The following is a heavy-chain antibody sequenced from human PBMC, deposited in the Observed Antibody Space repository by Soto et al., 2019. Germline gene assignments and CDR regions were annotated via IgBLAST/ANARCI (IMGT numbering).Heavy chain of an antibody. J-gene: IGHJ4*02. CDR1: GFTFSSYG. CDR2: IWFDGSNK. CDR3: ATTGPY. V-gene: IGHV3-33*01. Sequence: QVQLVESGGGVVQPGRSLRLSCAASGFTFSSYGMHWVRQAPGKGLEWVAGIWFDGSNKFYADSVKGRFTISRDNSKNTVSLQRNSLRDEDSAAYYCATTGPYWGQGTLVTVSS.